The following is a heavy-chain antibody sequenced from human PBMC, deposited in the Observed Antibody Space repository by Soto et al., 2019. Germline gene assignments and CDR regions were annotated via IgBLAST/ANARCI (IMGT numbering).Heavy chain of an antibody. J-gene: IGHJ4*02. D-gene: IGHD3-22*01. CDR2: IYYSGST. CDR1: GGSMSGYY. CDR3: ARDGDYYDSSGYYWRYFDY. Sequence: SETLSLTCTVSGGSMSGYYWSWIRQPPGKGLEWIGYIYYSGSTYYNPSLKSRVTISVDTSKNQFSLKLSSVTAADTAVYYCARDGDYYDSSGYYWRYFDYWGQGTLVTVSS. V-gene: IGHV4-30-4*01.